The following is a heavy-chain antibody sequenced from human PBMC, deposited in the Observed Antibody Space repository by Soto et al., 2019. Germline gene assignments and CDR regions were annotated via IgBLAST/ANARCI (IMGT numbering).Heavy chain of an antibody. Sequence: SVKVSCKASGGTFSSYAISWVRQAPGQGLEWMGGIIPIFGTANYAQKSQGRVTITADKSTSTAYMELSSLRSEDTAVYYCARASFPIVVVPAAMAYYYYYYGMDVWGQETTVTVSS. D-gene: IGHD2-2*01. CDR3: ARASFPIVVVPAAMAYYYYYYGMDV. CDR1: GGTFSSYA. J-gene: IGHJ6*02. CDR2: IIPIFGTA. V-gene: IGHV1-69*06.